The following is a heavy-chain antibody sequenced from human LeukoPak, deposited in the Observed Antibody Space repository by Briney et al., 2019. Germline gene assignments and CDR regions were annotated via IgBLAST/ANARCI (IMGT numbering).Heavy chain of an antibody. CDR3: ARGYYDSSGYCQYIFDY. CDR1: GGSISCYY. V-gene: IGHV4-59*01. D-gene: IGHD3-22*01. Sequence: NPSETLSLTCTVSGGSISCYYWSWIRQPPGKVLERIGYIHYSGSTNYNPSLQSRVTSSVDTAKNQFFLRLSSVTAGHTAVEYCARGYYDSSGYCQYIFDYWGQGTLVTVSS. J-gene: IGHJ4*02. CDR2: IHYSGST.